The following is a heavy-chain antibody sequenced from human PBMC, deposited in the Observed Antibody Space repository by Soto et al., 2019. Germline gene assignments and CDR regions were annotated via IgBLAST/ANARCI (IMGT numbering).Heavy chain of an antibody. Sequence: ASVKVSCKASGYTFYSHSISWVRQAPGQGLEWMGRISADNGNTKYAQKFRGRVTMTTDTSTSTVYMELRNLRSDDTAVYYCASSSGIAAAGTPYGMDVWGQGTTVTVSS. D-gene: IGHD6-13*01. J-gene: IGHJ6*02. CDR2: ISADNGNT. CDR3: ASSSGIAAAGTPYGMDV. CDR1: GYTFYSHS. V-gene: IGHV1-18*01.